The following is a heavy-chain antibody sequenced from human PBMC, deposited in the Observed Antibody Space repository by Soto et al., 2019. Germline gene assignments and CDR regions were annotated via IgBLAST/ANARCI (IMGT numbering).Heavy chain of an antibody. CDR1: GFTFSSQP. J-gene: IGHJ3*02. Sequence: GGSLRLSCAASGFTFSSQPMSWVRQAPGKGLEWVAAIAESGGGAAYVGSVEGRFTISRDNVKNMLYLRMNSLRVEDTAVYYCARLYCSASSCYSVGAFDIRGQGTMVTVSS. D-gene: IGHD2-15*01. CDR2: IAESGGGA. CDR3: ARLYCSASSCYSVGAFDI. V-gene: IGHV3-23*01.